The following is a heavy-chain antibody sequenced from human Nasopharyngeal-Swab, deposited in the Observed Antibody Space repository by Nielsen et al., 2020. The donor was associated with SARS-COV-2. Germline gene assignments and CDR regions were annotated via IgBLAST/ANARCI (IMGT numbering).Heavy chain of an antibody. D-gene: IGHD5-24*01. CDR1: GFTFSSYS. J-gene: IGHJ4*02. Sequence: GESLKISCAASGFTFSSYSMNWVRQAPGKGLEWVSYISSSSSTIYDADSVKGRFTISRDKAKNSLYLQMNSLRDEDTVVYYCARDSEMATISWGQGTLVTVSS. CDR3: ARDSEMATIS. V-gene: IGHV3-48*02. CDR2: ISSSSSTI.